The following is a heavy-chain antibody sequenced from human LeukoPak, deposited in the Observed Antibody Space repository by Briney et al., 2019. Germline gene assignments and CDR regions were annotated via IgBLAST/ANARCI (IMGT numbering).Heavy chain of an antibody. D-gene: IGHD3-3*01. Sequence: ASVKVSCKASGYTFTSYDINWVRQATGQGLEGMGWMNPNSGNTGYAQKFQGRVTMTRNTSISTAYMELSSLRSEDTAVYYCARGLEFGFLEWLVDAFDIWGQGTMVTVSS. CDR2: MNPNSGNT. CDR1: GYTFTSYD. CDR3: ARGLEFGFLEWLVDAFDI. V-gene: IGHV1-8*01. J-gene: IGHJ3*02.